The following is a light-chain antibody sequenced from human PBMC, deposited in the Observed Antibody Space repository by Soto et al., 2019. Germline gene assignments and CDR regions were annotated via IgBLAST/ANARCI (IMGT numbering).Light chain of an antibody. CDR1: RSDVGGYNS. V-gene: IGLV2-14*01. CDR2: EVS. J-gene: IGLJ1*01. CDR3: SSYTSSSTLYV. Sequence: QSVLTQPASVSVSPGQSITISCTGTRSDVGGYNSVSWYQQHPGKAPKLIIYEVSNRPSGVSNRFSGSKSGNTASMTISGRQDEDEADYYCSSYTSSSTLYVFGTGTKLTVL.